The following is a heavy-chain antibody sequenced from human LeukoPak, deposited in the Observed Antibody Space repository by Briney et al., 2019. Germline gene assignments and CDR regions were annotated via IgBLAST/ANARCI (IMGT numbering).Heavy chain of an antibody. Sequence: GGSLRLSCAASGFTVSSNYMSWVRQAPGKGLEWVSVIYSGGSTNYADSVKGRFTISRDNSKNTLYLQMNSLRAEDTAVYYCARTAYSNYFDYWGQGTLVTVSS. CDR3: ARTAYSNYFDY. V-gene: IGHV3-66*02. CDR2: IYSGGST. CDR1: GFTVSSNY. J-gene: IGHJ4*02. D-gene: IGHD4-11*01.